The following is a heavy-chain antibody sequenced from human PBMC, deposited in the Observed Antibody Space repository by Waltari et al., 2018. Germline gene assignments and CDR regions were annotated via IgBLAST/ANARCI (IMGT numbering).Heavy chain of an antibody. CDR3: ARVRWLERYYFDY. CDR1: GFTFSSYA. V-gene: IGHV3-30-3*01. J-gene: IGHJ4*02. D-gene: IGHD1-1*01. CDR2: ISYDGSNK. Sequence: QVQLVESGGGVVQPGRSLRLSCAASGFTFSSYAMHWVRQAPGKGLEWVAVISYDGSNKYYADSVKGRFTISRDKSKNTLYLQMNSLRAEDTAVYYCARVRWLERYYFDYWGQGTLVTVSS.